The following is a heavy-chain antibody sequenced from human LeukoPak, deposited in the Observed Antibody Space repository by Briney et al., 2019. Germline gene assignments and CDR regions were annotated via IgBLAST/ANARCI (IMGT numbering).Heavy chain of an antibody. CDR2: INGGNGNT. CDR3: AREKGFRMGFDI. CDR1: GFTFTSSA. V-gene: IGHV1-3*01. D-gene: IGHD1-14*01. J-gene: IGHJ3*02. Sequence: GASVKVSCKASGFTFTSSAIHWMRQAPGQRLEWMGWINGGNGNTKFSQNFQGRVTITRDTSASTAYMELSSLRSEDTAMYYCAREKGFRMGFDIWGQGTMVIVSS.